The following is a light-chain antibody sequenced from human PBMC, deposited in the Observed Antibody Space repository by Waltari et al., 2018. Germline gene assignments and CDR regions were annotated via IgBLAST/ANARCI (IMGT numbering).Light chain of an antibody. V-gene: IGLV3-21*02. CDR3: QVWDSGSGHPHVV. Sequence: SYVLTQPPSVSVAPGQTASITCGGDNIGSKKVQWYPQKAGQAPVLVVHDDSDRPSGIPERLSGSNSGNTATLTISRVEAGDEADFYCQVWDSGSGHPHVVFGGGTRLTVL. CDR1: NIGSKK. J-gene: IGLJ2*01. CDR2: DDS.